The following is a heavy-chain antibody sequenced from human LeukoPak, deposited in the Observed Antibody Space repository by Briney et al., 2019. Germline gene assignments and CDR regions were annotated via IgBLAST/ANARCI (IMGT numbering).Heavy chain of an antibody. J-gene: IGHJ4*02. D-gene: IGHD6-19*01. CDR3: AREVAAGSHRGFDY. CDR1: GGSVSSGSYY. V-gene: IGHV4-61*01. CDR2: IYYSGST. Sequence: SETLSLTCTVSGGSVSSGSYYWSWIRQPPGKGLEWIGYIYYSGSTNYNPSLKSRVTISVDTSKNQFSLKLSSVTAADTAVYYCAREVAAGSHRGFDYWGQGILVTVSS.